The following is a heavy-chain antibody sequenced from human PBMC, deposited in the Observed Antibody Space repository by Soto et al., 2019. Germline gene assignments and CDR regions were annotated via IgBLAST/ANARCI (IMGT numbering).Heavy chain of an antibody. CDR2: IFQSGST. CDR1: GASISSSNC. J-gene: IGHJ4*02. D-gene: IGHD6-19*01. Sequence: QVQLQESGPGLVKPAETLSLTCTISGASISSSNCWNWVRQPPGKGLELIGEIFQSGSTNYNPSLHTRVTVSMDKRKNQFSLKLSSVTAADTAMYYCAKIAVSGPFDYWGQGILVTVSS. CDR3: AKIAVSGPFDY. V-gene: IGHV4-4*02.